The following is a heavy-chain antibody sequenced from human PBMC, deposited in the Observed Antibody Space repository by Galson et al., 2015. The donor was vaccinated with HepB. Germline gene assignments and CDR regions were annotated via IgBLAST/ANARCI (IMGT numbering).Heavy chain of an antibody. V-gene: IGHV3-74*01. D-gene: IGHD3-22*01. CDR2: INSDGSST. Sequence: SLRLSCAASGFTFSSYWMHWVRQAPGKGLVWVSRINSDGSSTSYADSVKGRFTISGDNAKNTLYLQMNSLRAEDTAVYYCARDQAGGYYDSSGYYRGYFDYWGQGTLVTVSS. J-gene: IGHJ4*02. CDR3: ARDQAGGYYDSSGYYRGYFDY. CDR1: GFTFSSYW.